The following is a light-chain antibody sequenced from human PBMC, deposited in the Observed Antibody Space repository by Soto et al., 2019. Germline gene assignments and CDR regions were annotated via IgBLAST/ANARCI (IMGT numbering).Light chain of an antibody. CDR3: QHYGGSSPRLT. J-gene: IGKJ3*01. CDR1: QSVSNND. Sequence: EIVLTQSPGTLSLSPGERATLACRASQSVSNNDLAWYQQKPGQAPRLLIHGASNRATGIPDRFSGSGSGTDFTLTISRLEPEDFAMYYCQHYGGSSPRLTFGPGTKVDI. CDR2: GAS. V-gene: IGKV3-20*01.